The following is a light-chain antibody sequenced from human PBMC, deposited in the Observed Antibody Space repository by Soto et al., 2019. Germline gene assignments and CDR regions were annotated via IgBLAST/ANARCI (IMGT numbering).Light chain of an antibody. Sequence: EIVMTQSPATLSMSPGERATLSCRASQSISSSLAWYQQKPGQAPRLLIYGTSTRASGIPARFSGSGSGTEFTLTISSLQSEDFALYYCQQSNDWAPGLTFGGGTKVEIK. CDR3: QQSNDWAPGLT. V-gene: IGKV3-15*01. J-gene: IGKJ4*01. CDR2: GTS. CDR1: QSISSS.